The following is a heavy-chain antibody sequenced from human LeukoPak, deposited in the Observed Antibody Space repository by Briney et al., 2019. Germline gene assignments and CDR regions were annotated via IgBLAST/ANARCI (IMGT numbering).Heavy chain of an antibody. Sequence: ASVKVSCKTSGYTFTSYDINWVRQATGQGLEWMGWMNPNSGNTGYAQKFQGRVTMTRSTSISTAYMELSSLRSEDTAVYYCARGDGSGSYLAYYYYYMDVWGKGTTVTVSS. CDR1: GYTFTSYD. D-gene: IGHD3-10*01. CDR3: ARGDGSGSYLAYYYYYMDV. CDR2: MNPNSGNT. J-gene: IGHJ6*03. V-gene: IGHV1-8*01.